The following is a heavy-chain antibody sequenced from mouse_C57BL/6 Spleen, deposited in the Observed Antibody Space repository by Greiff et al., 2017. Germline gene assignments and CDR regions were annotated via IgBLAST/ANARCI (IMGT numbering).Heavy chain of an antibody. V-gene: IGHV1-69*01. Sequence: VQLQQPGAELVMPGASVKLSCKASGYTFTSYWMHWVKQRPGQGLEWIGEIDPSDSYTNYNQKFKGKSTLTVDKSSSTAYMQLSSLTSEDSAVYYCARGYGSSHWYFDVWGTGTTVTVSS. CDR3: ARGYGSSHWYFDV. CDR2: IDPSDSYT. J-gene: IGHJ1*03. CDR1: GYTFTSYW. D-gene: IGHD1-1*01.